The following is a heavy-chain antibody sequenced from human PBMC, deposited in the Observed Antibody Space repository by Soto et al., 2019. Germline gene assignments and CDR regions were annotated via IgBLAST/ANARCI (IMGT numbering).Heavy chain of an antibody. J-gene: IGHJ4*02. V-gene: IGHV3-30*03. D-gene: IGHD2-21*01. CDR2: ITYDGNNK. CDR1: GFTFSTYG. Sequence: QGQLVESGGGVVQPGGSLRLSCAASGFTFSTYGMDWVRQAPGKGLEWVGVITYDGNNKYYGDSVKGRFSISRDNSKNTLYLQMNSLRAEDTAVYYCATQNSGGDDYWGQGTLVTVSS. CDR3: ATQNSGGDDY.